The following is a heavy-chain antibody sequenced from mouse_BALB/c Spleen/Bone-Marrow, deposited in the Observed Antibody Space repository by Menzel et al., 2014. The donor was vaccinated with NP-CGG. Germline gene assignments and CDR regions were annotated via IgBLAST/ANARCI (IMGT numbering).Heavy chain of an antibody. V-gene: IGHV5-2*01. CDR3: ARRGDYDWFAY. CDR2: INSDGGST. Sequence: EVQLQQSGGGLVQPGESLKLSCESNEYEFPSHDMSWVRKTPEKRLELVAAINSDGGSTYYPDTMERRFIISRDNTKKSLYLQMSSLSSEDTSVYYCARRGDYDWFAYWGQGTQVTVSA. D-gene: IGHD2-4*01. J-gene: IGHJ3*01. CDR1: EYEFPSHD.